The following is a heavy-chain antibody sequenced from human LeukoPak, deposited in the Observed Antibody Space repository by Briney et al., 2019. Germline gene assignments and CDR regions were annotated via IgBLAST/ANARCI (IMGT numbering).Heavy chain of an antibody. D-gene: IGHD4-17*01. Sequence: PSETLSLTCAVYGGSFSGYYWSWIRQPPGKGLEWIGEINHSGSTNYNPSLKSRVTISVDTSKNQFSLKLSSVTAADTAVYYCARITVTTETNWFDPWGQGTPVTVSS. CDR1: GGSFSGYY. J-gene: IGHJ5*02. V-gene: IGHV4-34*01. CDR2: INHSGST. CDR3: ARITVTTETNWFDP.